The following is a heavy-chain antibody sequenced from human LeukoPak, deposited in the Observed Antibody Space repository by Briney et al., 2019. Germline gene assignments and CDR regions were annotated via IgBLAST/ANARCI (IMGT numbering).Heavy chain of an antibody. Sequence: ASVKVSCKASGYTFTSYAMNWVRQAPGQGLEWMGWNNTNTGNPTYAQGFTGRFVFSLDTSVSTAYLQISSLKAEDTAVYYCARSVSLGHYYMDVWGKGTTVTVSS. J-gene: IGHJ6*03. CDR2: NNTNTGNP. D-gene: IGHD3-16*01. CDR1: GYTFTSYA. CDR3: ARSVSLGHYYMDV. V-gene: IGHV7-4-1*02.